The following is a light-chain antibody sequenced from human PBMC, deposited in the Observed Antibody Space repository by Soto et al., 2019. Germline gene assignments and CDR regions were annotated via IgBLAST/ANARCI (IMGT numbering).Light chain of an antibody. CDR3: QHYGSSPEWT. CDR1: QGISSF. Sequence: DIQMTQSPSSLSASVGDRVTIACRASQGISSFLNWYRQRPGKAPKLLISSASRLQSGVTSRFSGSGTGTDFTLTISSPQPEDFAVYYCQHYGSSPEWTFGQGTKVDIK. CDR2: SAS. J-gene: IGKJ1*01. V-gene: IGKV1-39*01.